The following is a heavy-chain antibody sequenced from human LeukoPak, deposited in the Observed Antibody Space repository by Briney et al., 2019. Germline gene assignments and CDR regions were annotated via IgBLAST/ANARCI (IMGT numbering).Heavy chain of an antibody. CDR2: ISGSGGST. V-gene: IGHV3-23*01. CDR1: GFTFSSYA. D-gene: IGHD3-22*01. Sequence: GGSLRLSCAASGFTFSSYAMSWVRQAPGKGLEWVSAISGSGGSTYYADSMKGRFTISRDNSKNTLYLQMNSLRAEDTAVYYCAKDSSFHYYDSSGYPAWGQGTLVTVSS. J-gene: IGHJ4*02. CDR3: AKDSSFHYYDSSGYPA.